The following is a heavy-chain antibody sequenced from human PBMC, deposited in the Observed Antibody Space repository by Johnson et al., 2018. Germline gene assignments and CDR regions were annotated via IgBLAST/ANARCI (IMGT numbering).Heavy chain of an antibody. CDR1: GFTFSSYS. Sequence: VQLVESGGGLVQPGGSLRLSCAASGFTFSSYSMNWVRQAPGKGLEWVSYISSSSSTIYYADSVKGRFTISRDNAKNSLYLQMNSLRAEDTAVYYCARELHYYDDSGFYRAFDFWGQGTMVTVSS. CDR2: ISSSSSTI. CDR3: ARELHYYDDSGFYRAFDF. V-gene: IGHV3-48*01. J-gene: IGHJ3*01. D-gene: IGHD3-22*01.